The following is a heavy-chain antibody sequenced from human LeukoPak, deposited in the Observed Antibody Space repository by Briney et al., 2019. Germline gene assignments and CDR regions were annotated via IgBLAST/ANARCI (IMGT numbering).Heavy chain of an antibody. CDR2: IYQSGST. D-gene: IGHD5-18*01. CDR1: GGXITSNNC. Sequence: PSETLSLTCAVSGGXITSNNCWSWVRQPPGKGLEWIGEIYQSGSTNYNPSLKSRVTISVDKAKNQFSLKLTSVTAADTAVYYCARGYSYGFPLDYWGQGTLVTVSS. J-gene: IGHJ4*02. V-gene: IGHV4-4*02. CDR3: ARGYSYGFPLDY.